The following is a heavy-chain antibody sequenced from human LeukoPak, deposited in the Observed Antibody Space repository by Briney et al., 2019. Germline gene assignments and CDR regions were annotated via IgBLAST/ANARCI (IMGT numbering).Heavy chain of an antibody. J-gene: IGHJ4*02. V-gene: IGHV1-2*02. D-gene: IGHD3-16*01. Sequence: GASVKVSCKASGYTFTGNYMHWVRQAPGQGLEWMGWINPNSGGTNFAQTFQGRVTMTRDMSISTAYLELSRLRSDDTAVYYCAREGRFGGFDHWGQGTLVTVSS. CDR1: GYTFTGNY. CDR3: AREGRFGGFDH. CDR2: INPNSGGT.